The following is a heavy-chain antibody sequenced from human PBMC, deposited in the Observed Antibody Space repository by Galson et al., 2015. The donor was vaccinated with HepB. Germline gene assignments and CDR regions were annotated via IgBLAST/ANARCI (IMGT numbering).Heavy chain of an antibody. CDR3: AGDSSGYPYYFDY. V-gene: IGHV3-23*01. CDR1: GFTFSSHA. J-gene: IGHJ4*02. D-gene: IGHD3-22*01. Sequence: SLRLSCAASGFTFSSHAMSWVRQAPGKGLEWVSSISGLSGTTYYADSVKGRFTFSRDNSKDTIYLQMSSLRAEDTAVYYCAGDSSGYPYYFDYWGQGALVTVSS. CDR2: ISGLSGTT.